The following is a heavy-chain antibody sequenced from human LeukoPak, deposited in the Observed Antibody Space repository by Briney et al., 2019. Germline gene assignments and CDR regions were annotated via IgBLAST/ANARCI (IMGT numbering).Heavy chain of an antibody. CDR3: TKLDYGDYVKGALDI. J-gene: IGHJ3*02. CDR2: ISSSSSTI. D-gene: IGHD4-17*01. V-gene: IGHV3-48*01. CDR1: GFTFSSYS. Sequence: KPGGSLRLSCAASGFTFSSYSMNWVRQAPGKGLEWVSYISSSSSTIYYADSVKGRFTISRDNSRNTLDLQMSSLRAEDTAMYYCTKLDYGDYVKGALDIWGQGTMVTVSS.